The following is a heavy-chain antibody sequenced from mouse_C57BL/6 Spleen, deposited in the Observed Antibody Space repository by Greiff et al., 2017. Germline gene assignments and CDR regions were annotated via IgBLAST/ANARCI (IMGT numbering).Heavy chain of an antibody. CDR2: ISSGSSTI. Sequence: EVKLVESGGGLVKPGGSLKLSCAASGFTFSDYGMHWVRQAPEKGLEWVAYISSGSSTIYYADTVKGRFTISRDNAKNTLFLQMTSLRSEDTAMYYCARGLDYAMDYWGQGTSVTVSS. CDR1: GFTFSDYG. CDR3: ARGLDYAMDY. J-gene: IGHJ4*01. V-gene: IGHV5-17*01. D-gene: IGHD2-4*01.